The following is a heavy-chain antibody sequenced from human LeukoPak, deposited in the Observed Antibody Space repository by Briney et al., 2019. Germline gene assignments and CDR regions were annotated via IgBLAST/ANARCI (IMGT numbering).Heavy chain of an antibody. CDR1: GGSFSGYY. D-gene: IGHD6-13*01. CDR2: INHSGST. J-gene: IGHJ3*02. Sequence: PSETLSLTCAVYGGSFSGYYWSWIRQPPGKGLEWIGEINHSGSTNYNSSLKSRVTISVDTSKNQFSLKLSSVTAADTAVYYCARNQVPGAAAEAFDIWGQGTMVTVSS. V-gene: IGHV4-34*01. CDR3: ARNQVPGAAAEAFDI.